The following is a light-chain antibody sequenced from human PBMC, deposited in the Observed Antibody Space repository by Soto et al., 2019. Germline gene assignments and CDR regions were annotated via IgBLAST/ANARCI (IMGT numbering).Light chain of an antibody. CDR2: AAS. V-gene: IGKV3-15*01. CDR1: QSVSTH. J-gene: IGKJ2*01. Sequence: EVVMTQSPVNLSVSPGERATLSCRASQSVSTHLAWYQQKPGQAPKLLIYAASTRVTGISARFSGSGSGTEFSLTISSLQSEDFGIYYCLQYNDWPVYTFGQGTKV. CDR3: LQYNDWPVYT.